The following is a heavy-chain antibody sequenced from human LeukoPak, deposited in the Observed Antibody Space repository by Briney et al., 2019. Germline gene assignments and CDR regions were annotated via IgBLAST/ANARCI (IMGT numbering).Heavy chain of an antibody. CDR1: GFTVSSNY. CDR3: ARTYYYDSSGYYYPDY. J-gene: IGHJ4*02. D-gene: IGHD3-22*01. V-gene: IGHV3-66*01. Sequence: GGSLRLSCAASGFTVSSNYMSWVCQAPGKGLEWVSVIYSGGSTYYADSVKGRFTISRDNSKNTLYLQMNSLRAEDTAVYYCARTYYYDSSGYYYPDYWGQGTLVTVSS. CDR2: IYSGGST.